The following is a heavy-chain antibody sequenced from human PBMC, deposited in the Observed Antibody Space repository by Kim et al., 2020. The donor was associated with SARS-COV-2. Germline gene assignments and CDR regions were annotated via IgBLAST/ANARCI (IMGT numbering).Heavy chain of an antibody. Sequence: WGWIRQPPGKGLEWIGSIYYSGSTYYNPSLKSRVTISVDTSKNQFSLKLSSVTAADTAVYYWSASAPTLFPLVSCENSPSDTSSVAVGCLAQDFLLLTYM. CDR2: IYYSGST. V-gene: IGHV4-39*07. J-gene: IGHJ6*03. D-gene: IGHD6-25*01. CDR3: SASAPTLFPLVSCENSPSDTSSVAVGCLAQDFLLLTYM.